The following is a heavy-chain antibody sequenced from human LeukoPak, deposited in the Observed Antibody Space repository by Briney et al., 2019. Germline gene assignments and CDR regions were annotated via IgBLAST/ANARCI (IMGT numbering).Heavy chain of an antibody. CDR1: GYTFTSYD. CDR3: ARDAKMGPAAWLWFDP. Sequence: EASVKVSCKASGYTFTSYDINWVRQATGQGLEWMGWMNPNSGNTGYAQKFQGRVTITADESTSTAYMELSSLRSEDTAVYYCARDAKMGPAAWLWFDPWGQGTLVTVSS. V-gene: IGHV1-8*03. J-gene: IGHJ5*02. CDR2: MNPNSGNT. D-gene: IGHD6-13*01.